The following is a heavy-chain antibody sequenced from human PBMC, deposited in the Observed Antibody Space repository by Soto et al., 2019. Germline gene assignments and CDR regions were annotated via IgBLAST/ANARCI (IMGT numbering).Heavy chain of an antibody. V-gene: IGHV3-33*01. CDR3: ARDPGVYGSGSYYFGY. D-gene: IGHD3-10*01. Sequence: GGSLRLSCAASGFTFSSYGMHWVRQAPGKGLEWVAVIWYDGSNKYYADSVKGRFTISRDNSKNTLYLQMNSLRAEDTVVFYCARDPGVYGSGSYYFGYWGQGTLVTVSS. J-gene: IGHJ4*02. CDR1: GFTFSSYG. CDR2: IWYDGSNK.